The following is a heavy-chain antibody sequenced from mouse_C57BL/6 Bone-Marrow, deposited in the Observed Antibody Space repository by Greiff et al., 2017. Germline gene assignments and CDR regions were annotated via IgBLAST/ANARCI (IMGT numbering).Heavy chain of an antibody. D-gene: IGHD1-1*01. J-gene: IGHJ4*01. V-gene: IGHV1-15*01. CDR3: TRSPYYYGSIYYAMDY. CDR1: GYTFTDYE. CDR2: IDPETGGT. Sequence: VNVVESGAELVRPGASVTLSCKASGYTFTDYEMHWVKQTPVHGLEWIGAIDPETGGTAYNQKFKGKAILTADKSSSTAYMELRSLTSEDSAVYYCTRSPYYYGSIYYAMDYWGQGTSVTVSS.